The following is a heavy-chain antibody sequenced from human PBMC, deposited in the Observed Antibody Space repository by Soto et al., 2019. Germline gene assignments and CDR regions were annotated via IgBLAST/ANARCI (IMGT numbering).Heavy chain of an antibody. J-gene: IGHJ5*02. CDR3: ATAGLVVVAATRRTNWFDP. V-gene: IGHV1-24*01. Sequence: GASVKVSCKVSGYTLTKLSMHWVRQAPGKGLEWMGGFDPEDGETIYAQKFQGRVTMTEDTSTDTAYMELSSLRSEDTAVYYCATAGLVVVAATRRTNWFDPWGQGTLVTVSS. CDR2: FDPEDGET. D-gene: IGHD2-15*01. CDR1: GYTLTKLS.